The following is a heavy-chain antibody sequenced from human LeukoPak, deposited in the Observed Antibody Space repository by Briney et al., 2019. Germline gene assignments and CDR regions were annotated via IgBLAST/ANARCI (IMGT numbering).Heavy chain of an antibody. J-gene: IGHJ1*01. CDR3: ARDPVSSSWYGYFQH. CDR1: GFTFSDYY. D-gene: IGHD6-13*01. CDR2: ISSSSTYT. V-gene: IGHV3-11*05. Sequence: GGSLRLSCAASGFTFSDYYMSWIRQSPGKGLEWVSYISSSSTYTNYADSVKGRFTISRDNAKNSLYLQMNSLRAEDTAVYYCARDPVSSSWYGYFQHWGQGTLVSVSS.